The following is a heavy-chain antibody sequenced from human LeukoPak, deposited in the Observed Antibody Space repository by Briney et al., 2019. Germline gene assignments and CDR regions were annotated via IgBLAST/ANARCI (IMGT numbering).Heavy chain of an antibody. D-gene: IGHD2-21*01. V-gene: IGHV3-30-3*01. Sequence: GRSLRLSCEASGLTFSSYTMHWVRQAPGKGLEWVAVISYDESRQYYADSVKGRFTISRDNSKNTLYVQMNSLRVDDTAVYYCATRALGDNDVGYFDYWGQGTLVTVSS. CDR3: ATRALGDNDVGYFDY. CDR1: GLTFSSYT. CDR2: ISYDESRQ. J-gene: IGHJ4*02.